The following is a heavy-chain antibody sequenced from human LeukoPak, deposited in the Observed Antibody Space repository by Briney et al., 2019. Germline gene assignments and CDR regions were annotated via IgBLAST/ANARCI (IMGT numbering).Heavy chain of an antibody. CDR2: IYASGST. CDR1: GGSISSGSYY. D-gene: IGHD5-18*01. Sequence: SETLSLTCTVSGGSISSGSYYWSWIRQPAGKGLEWIGRIYASGSTNYNSSLKSRVTISVDTSKNQFSLRLSSVTAADTAVYYCARMTDTAMADYWGQGTLVTVSS. J-gene: IGHJ4*02. CDR3: ARMTDTAMADY. V-gene: IGHV4-61*02.